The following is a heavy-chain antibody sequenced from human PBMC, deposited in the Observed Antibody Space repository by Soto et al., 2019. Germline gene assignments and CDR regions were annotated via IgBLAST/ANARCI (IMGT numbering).Heavy chain of an antibody. CDR1: GGSIRSGDYY. V-gene: IGHV4-30-4*01. CDR3: ARDVVATIRGDHYFDY. Sequence: PSETLSLTCTVSGGSIRSGDYYWNWIRQPTGKGLEWIGYIYYSGSTDYNPSLQSRVTISVDTSKNLVSLKLSSVTAADTAVYYCARDVVATIRGDHYFDYWGQGALVTVSS. D-gene: IGHD5-12*01. CDR2: IYYSGST. J-gene: IGHJ4*02.